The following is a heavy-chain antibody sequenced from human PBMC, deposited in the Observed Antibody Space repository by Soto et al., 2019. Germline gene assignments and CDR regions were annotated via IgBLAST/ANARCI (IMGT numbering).Heavy chain of an antibody. V-gene: IGHV3-11*06. D-gene: IGHD2-8*01. CDR3: ASRGHCSNGQCHPFDY. CDR2: ISMSGSYK. CDR1: DFSLSGFY. Sequence: PGGSLRLSCVGSDFSLSGFYMSWVRQAPGKGLEWLSFISMSGSYKTYAASVEGRFTISRDNVKNILYQQMDSLRVEDTAVYYCASRGHCSNGQCHPFDYWGQGTQVTVSS. J-gene: IGHJ4*02.